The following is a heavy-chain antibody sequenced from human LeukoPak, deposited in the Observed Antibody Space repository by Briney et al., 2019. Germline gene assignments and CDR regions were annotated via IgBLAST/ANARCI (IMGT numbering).Heavy chain of an antibody. CDR3: AITGWFGELLSFDY. CDR1: GSTFSSYG. CDR2: IRYDGSNK. J-gene: IGHJ4*02. V-gene: IGHV3-30*02. D-gene: IGHD3-10*01. Sequence: PGGSLRLSCAASGSTFSSYGMHWVRQAPGKGLEWVAFIRYDGSNKYYADSVKGRFTISRDNSKNTLYLQMNSLRAEDTAVYYCAITGWFGELLSFDYWGQGTLVTVSS.